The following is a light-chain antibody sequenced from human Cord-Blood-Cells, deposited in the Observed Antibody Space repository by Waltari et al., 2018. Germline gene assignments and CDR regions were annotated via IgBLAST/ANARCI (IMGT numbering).Light chain of an antibody. V-gene: IGKV4-1*01. CDR1: QSVLYSSNNKNY. CDR3: QQYYSTPYT. J-gene: IGKJ2*01. CDR2: WAS. Sequence: DIVLTQSPDSLAVSLGERATINCKSSQSVLYSSNNKNYLAWYQQKPGQPPKLLIYWASTRESGVPHPFSGSESGTDFTLTFSSRQAEDVAVYYCQQYYSTPYTFGQGTKLEI.